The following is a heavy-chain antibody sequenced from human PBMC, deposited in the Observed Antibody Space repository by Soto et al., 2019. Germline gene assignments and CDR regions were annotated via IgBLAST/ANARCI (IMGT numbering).Heavy chain of an antibody. Sequence: ASVKVSCKASVGTFSSYAISWVRQAPGQGLEWMGGIIPIFGTANYAQKFQGRVTITADESTSTAYMELSSLRSEDTAVYYCARLPDYGGNAEGDYWGQGTLVTVSS. CDR2: IIPIFGTA. CDR3: ARLPDYGGNAEGDY. D-gene: IGHD4-17*01. V-gene: IGHV1-69*13. J-gene: IGHJ4*02. CDR1: VGTFSSYA.